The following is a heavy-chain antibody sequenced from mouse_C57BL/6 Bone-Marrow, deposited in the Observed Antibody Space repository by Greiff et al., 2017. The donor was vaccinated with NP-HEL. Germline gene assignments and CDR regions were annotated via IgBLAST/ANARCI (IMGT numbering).Heavy chain of an antibody. J-gene: IGHJ4*01. CDR1: GFNIKDYY. CDR3: AGDYGSVYYYAMDY. V-gene: IGHV14-2*01. CDR2: IDPEDGET. D-gene: IGHD1-1*01. Sequence: VQLQQSGAELVKPGASVKLSCTASGFNIKDYYMHWVKQRTEQGLEWIGRIDPEDGETKYAPNFQGKATITADTSSTTAYLQLSSLTSEDTAVYYCAGDYGSVYYYAMDYWGQGNSVTVSS.